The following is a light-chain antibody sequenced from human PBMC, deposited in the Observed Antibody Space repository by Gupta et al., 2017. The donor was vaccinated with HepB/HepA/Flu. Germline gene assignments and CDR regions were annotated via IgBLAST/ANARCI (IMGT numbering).Light chain of an antibody. CDR1: SSDVGGYNY. CDR2: DVS. J-gene: IGLJ1*01. CDR3: SSYTSSSTQV. V-gene: IGLV2-14*03. Sequence: QSALTQPASVSGPPGQPITISCTGTSSDVGGYNYVSWYQQHPGKAPKFMFYDVSNRPSGVSNRFSGSKSGNTASLTISGLQAEDEADYYCSSYTSSSTQVFGTGTKVTVL.